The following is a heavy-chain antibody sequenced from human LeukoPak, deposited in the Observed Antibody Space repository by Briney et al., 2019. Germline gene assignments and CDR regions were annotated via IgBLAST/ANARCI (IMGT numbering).Heavy chain of an antibody. J-gene: IGHJ5*02. V-gene: IGHV4-34*01. CDR2: INHSGST. CDR1: GGSISSYY. Sequence: SETLSLTCTVSGGSISSYYWSWIRQPPGKGLEWIGEINHSGSTNYNPSLKSRVTISVDTSKNQFSLKLSSVTAADTAVYYCARAWGSGSHRSWFDPWGQGTLVTVSS. CDR3: ARAWGSGSHRSWFDP. D-gene: IGHD1-26*01.